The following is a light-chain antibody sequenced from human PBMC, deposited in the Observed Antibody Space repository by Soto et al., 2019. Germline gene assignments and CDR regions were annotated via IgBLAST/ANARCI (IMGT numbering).Light chain of an antibody. CDR2: DVS. CDR3: GLYTSSSPVV. J-gene: IGLJ2*01. Sequence: QSALTQPASVSGSPGQSITISCTGTSSDIDDYNYVSWYQQHPGKAPKLMVYDVSYRPSGVSNRFSGSKSGSTASLTISGLQAEDQAHYYCGLYTSSSPVVFGGRTKVTVL. V-gene: IGLV2-14*01. CDR1: SSDIDDYNY.